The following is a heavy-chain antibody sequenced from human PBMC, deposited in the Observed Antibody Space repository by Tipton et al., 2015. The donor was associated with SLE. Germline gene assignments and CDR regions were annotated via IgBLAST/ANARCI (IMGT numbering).Heavy chain of an antibody. CDR3: ATEGIYGAFDI. J-gene: IGHJ3*02. V-gene: IGHV3-15*01. CDR1: GFTFSHAW. Sequence: SLRLSCAASGFTFSHAWMSWVRQAPGKGLEWVGRIKSKTDGGTTDYAAPVKGRFTISRDDSKNTLFVQMNSLKTEDTGVYHCATEGIYGAFDIWGQGSMVTVSS. D-gene: IGHD4-17*01. CDR2: IKSKTDGGTT.